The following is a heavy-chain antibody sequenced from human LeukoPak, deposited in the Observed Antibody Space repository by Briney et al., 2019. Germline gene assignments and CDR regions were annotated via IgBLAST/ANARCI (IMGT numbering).Heavy chain of an antibody. D-gene: IGHD2-2*01. V-gene: IGHV3-23*01. CDR3: AKGGSTAWTAVDY. Sequence: GSLRLSCAASGFTFSSYAMSWVRQAPGKGLEWVSAISGSGGSTYYADSVRGRFTISRDNSGSTLYLQMNSLRADDTAVYYCAKGGSTAWTAVDYWGQGTLVTVSS. CDR2: ISGSGGST. CDR1: GFTFSSYA. J-gene: IGHJ4*02.